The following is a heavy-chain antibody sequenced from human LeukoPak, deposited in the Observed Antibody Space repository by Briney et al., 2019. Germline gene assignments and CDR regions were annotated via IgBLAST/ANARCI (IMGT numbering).Heavy chain of an antibody. D-gene: IGHD4-17*01. V-gene: IGHV3-23*01. CDR3: AKARQGGTTVPFDH. J-gene: IGHJ4*02. CDR1: GFTFAGYA. Sequence: GGSLRLSCAASGFTFAGYAMTWVRQAPGKGLEWVSAISFSGGRTFYADSVKGRFTISRDNSKNTVYLQMNSLRAEDTAIYYCAKARQGGTTVPFDHWGQGTLVTVSS. CDR2: ISFSGGRT.